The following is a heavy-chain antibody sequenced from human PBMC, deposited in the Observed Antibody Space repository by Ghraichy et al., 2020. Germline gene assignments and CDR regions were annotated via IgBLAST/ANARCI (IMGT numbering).Heavy chain of an antibody. J-gene: IGHJ1*01. CDR1: GFTLNNFD. D-gene: IGHD4-17*01. Sequence: LSLTCAASGFTLNNFDMMWFRRAPGKGLEWVSYISDTGTAIYFATSVRGRFTIFRDNGNNSVYMQMAFLRDEDSAVYYCARDSSRRLRITRPDLWGQGTLVTIS. V-gene: IGHV3-48*02. CDR3: ARDSSRRLRITRPDL. CDR2: ISDTGTAI.